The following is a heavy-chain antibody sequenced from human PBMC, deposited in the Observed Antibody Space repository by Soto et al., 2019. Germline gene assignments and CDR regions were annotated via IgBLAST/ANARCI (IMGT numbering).Heavy chain of an antibody. Sequence: EVQLVESGGGLVQPGGSLRLSCVASGFTFSNYWMGWVRQAPGKGLDWVANIRQDGGDKRDLDSVKGRFTISRDNAQNSLYLQMNSLRAEDTAVYYCARIDCGGNCYSRSWYFDIWGRGTLVTVSS. CDR1: GFTFSNYW. CDR3: ARIDCGGNCYSRSWYFDI. J-gene: IGHJ2*01. CDR2: IRQDGGDK. D-gene: IGHD2-21*02. V-gene: IGHV3-7*03.